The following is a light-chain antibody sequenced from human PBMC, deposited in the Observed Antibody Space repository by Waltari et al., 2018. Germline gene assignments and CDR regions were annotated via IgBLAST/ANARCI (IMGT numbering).Light chain of an antibody. V-gene: IGKV3-20*01. J-gene: IGKJ1*01. Sequence: EIVLTQSPGTLSLSPGARATLSCRASQSVSRFLAWYQQKPGQAPRLLIYDASTRVTGIPDRFSGSGSGTDFSLTISRLEPEDFAVYYCQKYGTLPATFGQGTKVEVK. CDR3: QKYGTLPAT. CDR2: DAS. CDR1: QSVSRF.